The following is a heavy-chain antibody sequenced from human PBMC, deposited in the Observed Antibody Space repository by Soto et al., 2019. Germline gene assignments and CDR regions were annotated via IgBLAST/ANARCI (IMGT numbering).Heavy chain of an antibody. CDR2: ISYDGSNK. D-gene: IGHD2-2*02. V-gene: IGHV3-30*18. J-gene: IGHJ6*02. CDR1: GFTFSSYG. CDR3: AKDRVVLVPAAIYYYYYGMDV. Sequence: PGGSLRLPCAASGFTFSSYGMHWVRQAPGKGLEWVAVISYDGSNKYYADSVKGRFTISRDNSKNTLYLQMNRMRAEDTDVYYCAKDRVVLVPAAIYYYYYGMDVWGQGTTVTVSS.